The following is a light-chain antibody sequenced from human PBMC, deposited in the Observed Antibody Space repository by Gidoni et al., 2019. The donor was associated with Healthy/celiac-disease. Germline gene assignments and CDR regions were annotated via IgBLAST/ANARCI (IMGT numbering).Light chain of an antibody. CDR1: QSLLHSNGYIY. J-gene: IGKJ2*03. CDR2: LGS. CDR3: MQALQTPLYS. Sequence: DSLMTQSPLSLPFTPVEPASSSFRSSQSLLHSNGYIYLAWCLQKPGQSPQLLLYLGSNRASRVPDRFSGSGSGTDFTLNISRVEAEDVGVYYCMQALQTPLYSFGQGTKLEIK. V-gene: IGKV2-28*01.